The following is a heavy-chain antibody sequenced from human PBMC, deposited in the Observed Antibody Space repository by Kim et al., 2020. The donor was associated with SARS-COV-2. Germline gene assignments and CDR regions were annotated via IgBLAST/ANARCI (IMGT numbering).Heavy chain of an antibody. V-gene: IGHV1-3*01. J-gene: IGHJ4*02. D-gene: IGHD5-12*01. Sequence: ASVKVSCQASGYTFTSYAMHWVRQAPGQRLEWMGWINAGNGNTKYSQKFQGRVTITRDTSASTAYMELSSLRSEDTAVYYCARAPNQGPISVDIVADYWGQGTLVTVSS. CDR2: INAGNGNT. CDR1: GYTFTSYA. CDR3: ARAPNQGPISVDIVADY.